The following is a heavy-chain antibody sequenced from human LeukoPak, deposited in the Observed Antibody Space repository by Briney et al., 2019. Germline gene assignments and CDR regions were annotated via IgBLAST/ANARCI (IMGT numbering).Heavy chain of an antibody. J-gene: IGHJ4*02. D-gene: IGHD3-10*01. CDR3: IRSRSGSYGYFDY. CDR2: IKQDGSEK. CDR1: GFTFSDYY. V-gene: IGHV3-7*01. Sequence: GGSLRLSCVASGFTFSDYYMSWVRQPPGKGLEWVANIKQDGSEKYYVDSVKGRFTISRDNAKNTVYLQMNSLRAEDTAVYYCIRSRSGSYGYFDYWGQGTLVTVSS.